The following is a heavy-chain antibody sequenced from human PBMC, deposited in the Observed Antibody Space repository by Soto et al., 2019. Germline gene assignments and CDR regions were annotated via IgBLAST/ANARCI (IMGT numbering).Heavy chain of an antibody. V-gene: IGHV4-59*08. CDR3: ARRYGSAIDY. CDR1: GGTISSWY. CDR2: MYYSGST. Sequence: QVQLQESGPGLVKPSETLSLTCTVSGGTISSWYWSWIRQPPGKGLEWIGCMYYSGSTNCNPSPKSRVTISVDTSKNQFSLNLSSVTAADTAVYYCARRYGSAIDYWGQGTLVTVSS. J-gene: IGHJ4*02. D-gene: IGHD1-26*01.